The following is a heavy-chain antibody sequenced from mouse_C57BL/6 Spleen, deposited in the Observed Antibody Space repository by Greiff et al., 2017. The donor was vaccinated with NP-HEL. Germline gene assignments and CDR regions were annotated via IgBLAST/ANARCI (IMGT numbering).Heavy chain of an antibody. J-gene: IGHJ3*01. CDR1: GYTFTSYW. CDR3: AAPIHGGFAY. Sequence: VQLQQPGAELVMPGASVKLSCKASGYTFTSYWMHWVKQRPGQGLEWIGEIDPSDSYTNYNQKFKGKSTLTVDKSSSTAYMQLSSLTSEDSAVYYCAAPIHGGFAYWGQGTLVTVSA. D-gene: IGHD1-2*01. CDR2: IDPSDSYT. V-gene: IGHV1-69*01.